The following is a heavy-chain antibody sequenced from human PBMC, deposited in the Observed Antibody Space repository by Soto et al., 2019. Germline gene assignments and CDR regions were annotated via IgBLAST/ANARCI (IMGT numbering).Heavy chain of an antibody. CDR1: GGTFSSYA. Sequence: QVQLVQSGAEVKKPGSSVKVSCKASGGTFSSYAISWVRQAPGQGLEWMAGIIPFFDTANYAPKFQGSVTISADESTSTAYMELNSLRFEDTAVYYCASGHYYDSTGYYPAEYLQHWGQGTLVTVSS. CDR2: IIPFFDTA. D-gene: IGHD3-22*01. J-gene: IGHJ1*01. CDR3: ASGHYYDSTGYYPAEYLQH. V-gene: IGHV1-69*01.